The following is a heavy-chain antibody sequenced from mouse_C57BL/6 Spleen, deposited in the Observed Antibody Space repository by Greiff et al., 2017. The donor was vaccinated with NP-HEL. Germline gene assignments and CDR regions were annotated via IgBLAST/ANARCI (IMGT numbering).Heavy chain of an antibody. D-gene: IGHD1-1*01. CDR2: FYPGSGSI. CDR3: ARHEEGGGSRGWYFDV. J-gene: IGHJ1*03. Sequence: VQLQQPGAELVKPGASVKLSCKASGYTFTEYTIHWVKQRSGQGLEWIGWFYPGSGSIKYNEKFKDKATLTADKSSSTVYMELSRLTSEDSAVYFCARHEEGGGSRGWYFDVWGTGTTVTVSS. V-gene: IGHV1-62-2*01. CDR1: GYTFTEYT.